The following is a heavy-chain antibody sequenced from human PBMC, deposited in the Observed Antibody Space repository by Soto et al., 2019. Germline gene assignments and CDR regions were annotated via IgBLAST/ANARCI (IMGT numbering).Heavy chain of an antibody. V-gene: IGHV1-2*02. CDR1: D. D-gene: IGHD3-22*01. CDR3: TSPVQVGVDP. J-gene: IGHJ5*02. Sequence: DICWLRQTPGQGLEWMGWIDPNSGGTNYAQRFRGRVTMNRDRSINTAYMDLSSLRSDDSAVYYCTSPVQVGVDPWGQGTMFTVS. CDR2: IDPNSGGT.